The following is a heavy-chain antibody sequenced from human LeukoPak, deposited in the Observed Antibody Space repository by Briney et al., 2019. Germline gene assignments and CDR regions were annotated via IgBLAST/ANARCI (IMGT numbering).Heavy chain of an antibody. D-gene: IGHD3-9*01. J-gene: IGHJ5*02. CDR3: AKDVVSYYDILTGPYGWFDP. CDR1: GFTFSSYG. Sequence: GGSLRLSCAASGFTFSSYGMHWVRQAPGKGLEWVAFIRYDGSNKYYADSVKGRFTISRDNSKNTLYLQMNSLRAEDTAVYYCAKDVVSYYDILTGPYGWFDPWGQGTLVTVSS. V-gene: IGHV3-30*02. CDR2: IRYDGSNK.